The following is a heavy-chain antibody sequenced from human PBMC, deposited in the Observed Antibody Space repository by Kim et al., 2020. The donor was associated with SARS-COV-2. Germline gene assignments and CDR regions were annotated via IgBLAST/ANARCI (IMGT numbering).Heavy chain of an antibody. D-gene: IGHD3-22*01. Sequence: SNKYYADSGKGRFTISRDNSQNTLYLQMNSLGAEDTAVYYCARERLIDLDYWGRGTLVTVSS. CDR3: ARERLIDLDY. V-gene: IGHV3-33*01. J-gene: IGHJ4*02. CDR2: SNK.